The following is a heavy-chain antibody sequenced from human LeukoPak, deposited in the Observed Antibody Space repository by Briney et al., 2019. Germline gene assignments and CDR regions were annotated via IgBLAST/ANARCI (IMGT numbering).Heavy chain of an antibody. J-gene: IGHJ4*02. D-gene: IGHD1-26*01. CDR1: GGSFSGDY. V-gene: IGHV4-34*01. CDR3: ATSFPPTYYFDY. Sequence: SETLSCTSAGYGGSFSGDYWSWMRHPPGKGLEWIGEINHSESTNYNPSLNSRVTISVETSKNQFSLELSSVTAADTAVYYCATSFPPTYYFDYWGQGTLVTVSS. CDR2: INHSEST.